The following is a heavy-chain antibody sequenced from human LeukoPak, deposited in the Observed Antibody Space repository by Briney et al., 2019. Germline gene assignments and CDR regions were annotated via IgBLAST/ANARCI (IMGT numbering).Heavy chain of an antibody. J-gene: IGHJ4*02. Sequence: GASVKVSCKASGYTFTSYGISWVRQAPGQGLEWMGWISAYNGNTNYAQKFQGRVTITADKSTSTAYMELSSLRSEDTAVYYCARVPSGDYATGISYFDYWGQGTLVTVSS. V-gene: IGHV1-18*01. CDR1: GYTFTSYG. CDR2: ISAYNGNT. CDR3: ARVPSGDYATGISYFDY. D-gene: IGHD4-17*01.